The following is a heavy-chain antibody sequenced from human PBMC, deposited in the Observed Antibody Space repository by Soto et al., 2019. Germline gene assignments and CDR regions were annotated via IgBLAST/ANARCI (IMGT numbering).Heavy chain of an antibody. J-gene: IGHJ4*02. V-gene: IGHV1-3*01. CDR2: INAGNGNT. D-gene: IGHD1-1*01. CDR1: GYTFTSYA. Sequence: GASVKVSCKASGYTFTSYAMHWVRQAPGQRLEWMGWINAGNGNTNYAQKFQGRVTMTTDTSTSTAYMELSSLRSDDTAVYYCARGTTGTTLNYWGQGTLVTVSS. CDR3: ARGTTGTTLNY.